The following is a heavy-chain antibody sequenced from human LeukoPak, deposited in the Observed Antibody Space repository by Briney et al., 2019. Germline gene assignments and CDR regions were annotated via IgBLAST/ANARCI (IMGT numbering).Heavy chain of an antibody. CDR2: ILYDGNNK. CDR3: ARVRRSAALYYFDY. D-gene: IGHD2-15*01. J-gene: IGHJ4*02. CDR1: VFTHRIYD. Sequence: GGSLSLSCAASVFTHRIYDMLWPREAPGEGLVWGSDILYDGNNKYYAHSVERRYTIYRDNYKNTLYLQMNSLRAEDTAVYDCARVRRSAALYYFDYWGQGTLVTVSS. V-gene: IGHV3-30*17.